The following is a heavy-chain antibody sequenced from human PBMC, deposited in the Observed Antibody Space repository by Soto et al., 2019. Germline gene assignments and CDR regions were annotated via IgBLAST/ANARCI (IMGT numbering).Heavy chain of an antibody. J-gene: IGHJ3*01. CDR2: ISSGGDDL. D-gene: IGHD2-15*01. CDR1: GFTFRDYD. CDR3: ARKVEAR. Sequence: VGSLRLSCEIFGFTFRDYDLNWMRQAPGKGLEWVAHISSGGDDLRYGDSVRGRFTVSRDNARKSLYLQMTSLRVEDTAVYYCARKVEARWGRGTMVTVSS. V-gene: IGHV3-11*04.